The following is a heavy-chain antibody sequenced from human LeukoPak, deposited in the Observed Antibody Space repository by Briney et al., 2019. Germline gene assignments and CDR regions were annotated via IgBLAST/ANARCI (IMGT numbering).Heavy chain of an antibody. CDR2: ISGGGGYI. D-gene: IGHD3-10*01. Sequence: GGSLRLSCAASGFTFSDYYMSWIRQAPGKGLEWVSAISGGGGYIYYADSVKGRLTISRDNSKNTLYLQMNSLRAEDTAVYYCAKDANYYPSGSLDYWGQGTLVTVSS. CDR1: GFTFSDYY. V-gene: IGHV3-23*01. CDR3: AKDANYYPSGSLDY. J-gene: IGHJ4*02.